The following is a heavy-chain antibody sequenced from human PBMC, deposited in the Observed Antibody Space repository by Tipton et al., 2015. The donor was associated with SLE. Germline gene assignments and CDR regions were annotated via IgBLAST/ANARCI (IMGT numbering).Heavy chain of an antibody. CDR1: GGSISSYY. CDR2: INHSGST. CDR3: ARGVSGYFHYCYMDV. J-gene: IGHJ6*03. V-gene: IGHV4-34*01. D-gene: IGHD3-16*01. Sequence: TLSLTCTVSGGSISSYYWSWIRQPPGKGLEWIGEINHSGSTNYNPSLKSRVTISLDTSNNQFSLRLSSVTAADTAVYYCARGVSGYFHYCYMDVWGKGTTVTISS.